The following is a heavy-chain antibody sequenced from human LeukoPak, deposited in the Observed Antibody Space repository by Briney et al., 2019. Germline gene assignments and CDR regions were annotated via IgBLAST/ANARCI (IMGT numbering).Heavy chain of an antibody. V-gene: IGHV1-69*04. CDR2: IIPILGIA. D-gene: IGHD4-17*01. CDR1: GGTFSSYA. CDR3: ATGRDYGDERGAFDI. Sequence: GASVKVSCKASGGTFSSYAISWVRQAPGQGLEWMGRIIPILGIANYAQKFQGRVTMTRDTSITTAYMELSRLRSDDTAVYYCATGRDYGDERGAFDIWGQGTMVTVSS. J-gene: IGHJ3*02.